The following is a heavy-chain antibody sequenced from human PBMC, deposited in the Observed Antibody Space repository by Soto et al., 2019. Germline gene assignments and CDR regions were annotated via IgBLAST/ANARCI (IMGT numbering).Heavy chain of an antibody. D-gene: IGHD2-2*01. CDR2: IYHSGST. CDR3: TRASSTVTTLDY. Sequence: QLQLQESGSGLVKPSQTLSLTCAVSGGSISSGGYSWSWIRQPPGKGLEWVGYIYHSGSTYYNPSLKSRVTIAIDRATNQFSRKLSSVTAADPAVYYCTRASSTVTTLDYWGQGTLVTVSS. J-gene: IGHJ4*02. CDR1: GGSISSGGYS. V-gene: IGHV4-30-2*01.